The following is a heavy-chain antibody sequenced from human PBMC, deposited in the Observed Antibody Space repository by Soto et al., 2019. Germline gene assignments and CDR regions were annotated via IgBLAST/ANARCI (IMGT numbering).Heavy chain of an antibody. Sequence: ASVKVSCKASGYTFTSYAMHWVRQAPGQRLEWMGWINAGNGNTKYSQKFQGRVTITRDTSASTAYMELSSLRSEDTAMYYCARGVRSLAVARIYGGMDVRGQGTTVTV. CDR1: GYTFTSYA. CDR2: INAGNGNT. D-gene: IGHD2-15*01. J-gene: IGHJ6*02. CDR3: ARGVRSLAVARIYGGMDV. V-gene: IGHV1-3*01.